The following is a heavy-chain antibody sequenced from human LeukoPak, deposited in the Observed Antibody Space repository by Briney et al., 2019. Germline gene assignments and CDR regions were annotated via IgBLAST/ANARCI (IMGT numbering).Heavy chain of an antibody. J-gene: IGHJ3*02. CDR3: ARRGRIDAFDI. V-gene: IGHV5-51*01. CDR2: IYPGDSDT. Sequence: GESLKISCKGSGYRFTNYWIAWVRPMPGKGLEWMGIIYPGDSDTRYSPSFQGQVTISADKSISTAYLQWSSLKASDTAMYYCARRGRIDAFDIWGQGTMVTVSS. CDR1: GYRFTNYW.